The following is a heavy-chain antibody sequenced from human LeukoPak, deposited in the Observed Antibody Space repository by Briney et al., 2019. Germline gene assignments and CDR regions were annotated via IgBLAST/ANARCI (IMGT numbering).Heavy chain of an antibody. CDR2: IYYTGST. Sequence: SETLSLTCTVSGGSISSYYWSWIRQPPGKGLEWIGYIYYTGSTNYNPSLKSRVTISVDTSKNQFSLNLSSVTAEDTAVYFCARRTYYYDSSGYYYYYMDVWGKGTTVTVSS. D-gene: IGHD3-22*01. J-gene: IGHJ6*03. V-gene: IGHV4-59*08. CDR1: GGSISSYY. CDR3: ARRTYYYDSSGYYYYYMDV.